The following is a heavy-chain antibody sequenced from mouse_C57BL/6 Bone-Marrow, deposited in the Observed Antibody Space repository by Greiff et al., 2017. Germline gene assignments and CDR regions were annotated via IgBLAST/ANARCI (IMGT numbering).Heavy chain of an antibody. V-gene: IGHV8-12*01. D-gene: IGHD2-10*01. CDR3: ARQAYSLLFDY. CDR2: TSWDDDK. CDR1: GFSLSTSGMG. J-gene: IGHJ2*01. Sequence: QVTLKESGPGILQSSQTLSLTCSFSGFSLSTSGMGVSWIRQPSGKGLEWLAHTSWDDDKRYNPSLKSRLTISKDTSRNQVFLKITDVDTADTATCYYARQAYSLLFDYWGQGTTLTVSS.